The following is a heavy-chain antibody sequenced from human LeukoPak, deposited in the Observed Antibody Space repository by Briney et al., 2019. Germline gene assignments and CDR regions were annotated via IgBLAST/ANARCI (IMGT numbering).Heavy chain of an antibody. CDR1: GYTFTGYY. Sequence: ASVKVCCKASGYTFTGYYMHWVRQAPGQGLEWKGRINPNSGGTKYEQKFQGRVTMTRDTSISTAYMELSRLRSDDTAVYYCARQYGDLQRCAFDIWGQGTMVTVSS. CDR3: ARQYGDLQRCAFDI. CDR2: INPNSGGT. D-gene: IGHD4-17*01. J-gene: IGHJ3*02. V-gene: IGHV1-2*06.